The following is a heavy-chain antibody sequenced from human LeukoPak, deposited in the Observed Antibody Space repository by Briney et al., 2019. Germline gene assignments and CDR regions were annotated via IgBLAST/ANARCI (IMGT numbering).Heavy chain of an antibody. J-gene: IGHJ4*02. CDR2: ISYDGSNK. Sequence: GRSLRLSCAASGFTFSSYAMHWVRQAPGKGLEWVAVISYDGSNKYYADSVKGRFTISRDNSKNTLYLQMNSLRAEDTAVYYCARDPERGGFAIDYWGQGTLVTVSS. CDR1: GFTFSSYA. D-gene: IGHD4-23*01. CDR3: ARDPERGGFAIDY. V-gene: IGHV3-30-3*01.